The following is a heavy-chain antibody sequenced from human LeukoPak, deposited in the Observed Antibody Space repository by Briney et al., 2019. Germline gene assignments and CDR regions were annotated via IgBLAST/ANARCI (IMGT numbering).Heavy chain of an antibody. J-gene: IGHJ6*02. CDR2: IYYSGST. Sequence: SETLSLTCSVSGGSISSYYWSWIRQPPGKGLEWIGYIYYSGSTNYNPSLKSRVTISVDTSKNQFSLKLSSVTAADTAVYYCARSNDPTRNYYYYYGMDVWGQGTTVTVSS. CDR3: ARSNDPTRNYYYYYGMDV. CDR1: GGSISSYY. D-gene: IGHD1-1*01. V-gene: IGHV4-59*08.